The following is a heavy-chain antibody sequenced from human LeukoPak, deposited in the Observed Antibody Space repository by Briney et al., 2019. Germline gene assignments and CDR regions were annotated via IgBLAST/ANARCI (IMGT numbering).Heavy chain of an antibody. CDR1: GFTISNYW. V-gene: IGHV3-7*01. J-gene: IGHJ5*02. Sequence: GGSLRLSCAASGFTISNYWMSWVRQAPGKGLEWLANIKQDGRESYYVDSVKGRFTISRDSAKNSLYLQMNSLRAEDTAVYYCARDPSGSKTIADSIWFDPWGQGTLVTVSS. D-gene: IGHD2-15*01. CDR3: ARDPSGSKTIADSIWFDP. CDR2: IKQDGRES.